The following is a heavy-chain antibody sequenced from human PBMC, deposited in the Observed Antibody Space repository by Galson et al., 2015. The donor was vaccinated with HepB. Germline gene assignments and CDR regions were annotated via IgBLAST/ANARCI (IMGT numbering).Heavy chain of an antibody. V-gene: IGHV3-48*01. J-gene: IGHJ3*01. D-gene: IGHD2-8*02. Sequence: SLRLSCAVSGFRSSDYSMNWVRQTPGKGLEWISYIRRTGSPTNYADSVRGRFVISRDNPKNSLYLQMNSLRGEDTAVYYCARDLPGGPFLSAFDFWGPGTLVAVSS. CDR1: GFRSSDYS. CDR3: ARDLPGGPFLSAFDF. CDR2: IRRTGSPT.